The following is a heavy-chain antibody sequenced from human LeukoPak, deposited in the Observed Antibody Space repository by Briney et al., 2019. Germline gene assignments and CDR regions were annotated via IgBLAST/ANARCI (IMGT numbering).Heavy chain of an antibody. V-gene: IGHV3-23*01. CDR3: ARDLRYCSSTSCYTYYYYYMDV. Sequence: GGSLRLSCAASGFTFSRYAMNWVRQAPGKGLEWVSGISGSGGTTYFPDSVKGRFTISRDNSKNTLYLQMSRLRAEDTAVYYCARDLRYCSSTSCYTYYYYYMDVWGKGTTVTVSS. D-gene: IGHD2-2*02. CDR2: ISGSGGTT. CDR1: GFTFSRYA. J-gene: IGHJ6*03.